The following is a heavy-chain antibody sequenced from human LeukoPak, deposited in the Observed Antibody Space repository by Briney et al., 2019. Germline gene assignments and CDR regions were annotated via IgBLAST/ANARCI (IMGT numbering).Heavy chain of an antibody. V-gene: IGHV4-59*01. Sequence: SETLSLTCTVSGGSISTYYWSWIRQPARKGLEWIGYIYYNESTNYNPSVKSRVTISADTSKNQFSLKLRSVTAADTAVYYCARGRWLVNYWGQGTLVTVSS. J-gene: IGHJ4*02. CDR1: GGSISTYY. D-gene: IGHD6-19*01. CDR3: ARGRWLVNY. CDR2: IYYNEST.